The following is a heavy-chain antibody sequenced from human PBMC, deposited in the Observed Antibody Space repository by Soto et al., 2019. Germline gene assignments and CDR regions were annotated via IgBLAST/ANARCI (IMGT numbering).Heavy chain of an antibody. CDR3: AREGGSRVQAVLAY. J-gene: IGHJ4*02. Sequence: GGSLRLSCAASGFTFSSYGMHWVRQAPGKGLEWVAVIWSDGSNKCYADSVKGRFTISRNNSKNTRYRQMNGLRAEDRAVYSCAREGGSRVQAVLAYWGQGTLVPVSS. V-gene: IGHV3-33*01. CDR1: GFTFSSYG. CDR2: IWSDGSNK. D-gene: IGHD3-3*01.